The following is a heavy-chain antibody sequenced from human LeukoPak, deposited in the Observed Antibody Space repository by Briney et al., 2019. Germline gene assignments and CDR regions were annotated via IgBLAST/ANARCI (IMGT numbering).Heavy chain of an antibody. J-gene: IGHJ4*02. CDR2: IYSGGST. CDR3: ARRGIAAVDY. Sequence: GGSLRLSCAASGFTVSSNYMSWVRQAPGKGLEWVSVIYSGGSTYYADSVKGRFTISRDNSKNTLYLQTNSLRAEDTAVYYRARRGIAAVDYWGQGTLVTVSS. V-gene: IGHV3-53*01. D-gene: IGHD6-13*01. CDR1: GFTVSSNY.